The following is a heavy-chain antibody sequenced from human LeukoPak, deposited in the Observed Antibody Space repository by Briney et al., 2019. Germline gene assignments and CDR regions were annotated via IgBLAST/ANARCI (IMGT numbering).Heavy chain of an antibody. CDR1: GFTFSSHE. CDR3: ARRYCSSTSCYGDYYGMDV. V-gene: IGHV3-48*03. D-gene: IGHD2-2*01. CDR2: ISSSGSTK. J-gene: IGHJ6*02. Sequence: GGSLRLSCAASGFTFSSHEMNWVRQAPGKGLEWVSHISSSGSTKKYADSVKGRFTISRGNSKNSLYLQLNSLRAEDTAVYYCARRYCSSTSCYGDYYGMDVWGQGTTVTVSS.